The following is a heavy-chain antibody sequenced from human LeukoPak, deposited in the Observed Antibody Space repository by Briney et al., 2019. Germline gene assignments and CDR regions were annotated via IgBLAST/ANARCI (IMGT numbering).Heavy chain of an antibody. D-gene: IGHD2-8*02. CDR2: ISSSSSYI. Sequence: PGGSLRLSCAASGFTFSSYSMNWVRQAPGKGLEWVSSISSSSSYIYYADSVKGRLTISRDNAKNSLYLQMNSLRAEDTAVYYCARDEVAYASYFDPWGQGTLVTVSS. CDR3: ARDEVAYASYFDP. CDR1: GFTFSSYS. J-gene: IGHJ5*02. V-gene: IGHV3-21*01.